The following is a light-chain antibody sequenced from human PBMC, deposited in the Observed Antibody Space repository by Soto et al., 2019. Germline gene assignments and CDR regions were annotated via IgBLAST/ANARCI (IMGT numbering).Light chain of an antibody. CDR2: EGS. CDR1: SSDVGSYNL. V-gene: IGLV2-23*01. Sequence: QSALTQPASVSGSPGQSITISCTGTSSDVGSYNLVSWYQQHPGKAPKLMIYEGSKRPSGVSNRFSGSKSGNTASLTISGLQQDDEADYYCCSSAGTSTPRVFGAGTKLTVL. CDR3: CSSAGTSTPRV. J-gene: IGLJ2*01.